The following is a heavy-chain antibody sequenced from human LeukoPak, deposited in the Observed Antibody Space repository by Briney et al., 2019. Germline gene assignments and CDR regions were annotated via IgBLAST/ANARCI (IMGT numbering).Heavy chain of an antibody. V-gene: IGHV1-18*01. Sequence: ASVKVSCKASGYTFTSYGISWVRQAPGQGLEWMGWISAYNGNTNYAQKLQGRVTMTTDTSTSTAYMELRSLRSDDTAVYYCARVKSALYDSKAFDIWGQGTMVTVSS. D-gene: IGHD3-22*01. J-gene: IGHJ3*02. CDR2: ISAYNGNT. CDR1: GYTFTSYG. CDR3: ARVKSALYDSKAFDI.